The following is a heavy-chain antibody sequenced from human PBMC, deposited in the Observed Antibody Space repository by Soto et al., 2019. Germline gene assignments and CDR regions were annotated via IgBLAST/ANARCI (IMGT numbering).Heavy chain of an antibody. Sequence: QLQLQESGPGLVKPSETLSLTCTVSGGSISSSSYYWGWIRQPPGKGLEWIGSIYYSGSTYYNPSLKSRVTISVDTSKNQFSLKLSSVTAADTAVYYCARTNSNYFDYFDYWGQGTLVTVSS. CDR3: ARTNSNYFDYFDY. V-gene: IGHV4-39*01. CDR1: GGSISSSSYY. J-gene: IGHJ4*02. D-gene: IGHD4-4*01. CDR2: IYYSGST.